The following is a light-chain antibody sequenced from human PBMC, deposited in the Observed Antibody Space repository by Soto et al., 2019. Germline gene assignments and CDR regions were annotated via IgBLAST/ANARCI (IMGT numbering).Light chain of an antibody. CDR1: TPKTGAGYD. CDR3: QSYDSSLNGVV. J-gene: IGLJ2*01. V-gene: IGLV1-40*01. Sequence: QSVLTQPPSVSGPPGRGSTFSSTGGTPKTGAGYDVHWYQQLPGTAPKLLIYGNNNRPSGVPDRFSGSKSGTSASLAITGLQAEDEADYYCQSYDSSLNGVVFGGGTKLTVL. CDR2: GNN.